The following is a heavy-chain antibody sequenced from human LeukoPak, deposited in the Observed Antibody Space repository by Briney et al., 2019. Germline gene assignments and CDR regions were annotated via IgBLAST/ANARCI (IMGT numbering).Heavy chain of an antibody. D-gene: IGHD3-9*01. CDR3: ARRNRGVYDILTGYYGYWFDP. Sequence: GESLKISCKGSGYSFTSYWISWVRQTPGKGLEWMGRIDPSDSYTNYSPSFQGHVTISADKSISTAYLQWSSLKASDTAMYYCARRNRGVYDILTGYYGYWFDPWGQGTLVTVSS. CDR2: IDPSDSYT. J-gene: IGHJ5*02. V-gene: IGHV5-10-1*01. CDR1: GYSFTSYW.